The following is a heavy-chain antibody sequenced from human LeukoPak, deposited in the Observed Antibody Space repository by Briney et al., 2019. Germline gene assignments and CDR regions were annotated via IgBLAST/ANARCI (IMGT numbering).Heavy chain of an antibody. CDR2: ISAYNGNT. D-gene: IGHD4-23*01. CDR3: ARSDYGGKSWYFDL. Sequence: ASVKFSCKASGYTFTSYGISWVRQAPGQGLEWMGWISAYNGNTNYAQKHQGRVTMTTDTSTSTAYMELRSLRSDDTAVYYCARSDYGGKSWYFDLWGRGTLVTVSS. CDR1: GYTFTSYG. J-gene: IGHJ2*01. V-gene: IGHV1-18*01.